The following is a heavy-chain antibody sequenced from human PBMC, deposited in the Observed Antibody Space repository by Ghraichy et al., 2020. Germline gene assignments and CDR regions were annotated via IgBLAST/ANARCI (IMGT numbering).Heavy chain of an antibody. CDR1: GFIFSGYW. CDR2: IKEDGSEK. V-gene: IGHV3-7*01. Sequence: GGSLRLSCAASGFIFSGYWMSWVRQAAGKGLECVANIKEDGSEKYYVDSVKGRFTISRDNAKKSLDLQMNSLRAEDTAVYYCARGGGPYYDFWSSMNYFDYWGQGTLVTVSS. D-gene: IGHD3-3*01. J-gene: IGHJ4*02. CDR3: ARGGGPYYDFWSSMNYFDY.